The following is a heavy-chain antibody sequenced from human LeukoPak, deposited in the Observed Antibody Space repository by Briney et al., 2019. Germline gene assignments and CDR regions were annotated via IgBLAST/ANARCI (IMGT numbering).Heavy chain of an antibody. Sequence: GGSLRLSCAASGFTFSGYVMSWVRQAPGKGLEWVSVISGSGGGTYYADSVKGRFTISRDNSKNTLNLQMNSLRAEDTAVYYCAKASQSTVVITTTPYDDWGQGTLVTVSS. CDR1: GFTFSGYV. CDR2: ISGSGGGT. D-gene: IGHD3-22*01. V-gene: IGHV3-23*01. CDR3: AKASQSTVVITTTPYDD. J-gene: IGHJ4*02.